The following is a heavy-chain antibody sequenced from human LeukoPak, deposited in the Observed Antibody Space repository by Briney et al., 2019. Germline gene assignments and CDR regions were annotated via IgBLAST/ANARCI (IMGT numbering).Heavy chain of an antibody. CDR3: ARDRYYYYYMDV. V-gene: IGHV3-74*01. CDR2: INSDGSST. CDR1: GFTFSSYW. Sequence: GGSLRLSCAASGFTFSSYWMHWVRQAPGKGPVWVSRINSDGSSTSYADSVKGRFTISRDNAKNTLYLQMNSLRAEDTAVYYCARDRYYYYYMDVWGKGTTVTVSS. J-gene: IGHJ6*03.